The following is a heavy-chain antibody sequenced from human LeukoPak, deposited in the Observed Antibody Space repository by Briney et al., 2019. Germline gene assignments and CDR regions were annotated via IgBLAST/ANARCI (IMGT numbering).Heavy chain of an antibody. Sequence: GALRLSCAASGFTFSSYAMSWVRQAPGKGLEWVSAISGSGGSTYYADSVKGRFTISRDNSKNSLYLQMNSLRTEDTALYYCAKDGGESFYYGMDVWGQGTTVTVSS. CDR1: GFTFSSYA. D-gene: IGHD3-10*01. CDR3: AKDGGESFYYGMDV. CDR2: ISGSGGST. J-gene: IGHJ6*02. V-gene: IGHV3-23*01.